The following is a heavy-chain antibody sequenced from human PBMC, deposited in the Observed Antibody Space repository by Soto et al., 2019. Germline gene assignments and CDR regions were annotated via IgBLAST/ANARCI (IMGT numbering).Heavy chain of an antibody. CDR2: TGLNGRTT. CDR3: ATVHGTSRSVDY. D-gene: IGHD6-13*01. Sequence: EVQILESGRRLVQPGGSLRLSCAASGFTFSMSAMSWVRQAPGKGLEWVSTTGLNGRTTYYADSVKGRFTVSRDNSKITLDLQMNSLRAEDSAVYYCATVHGTSRSVDYWGQGTLVTVSS. J-gene: IGHJ4*02. V-gene: IGHV3-23*01. CDR1: GFTFSMSA.